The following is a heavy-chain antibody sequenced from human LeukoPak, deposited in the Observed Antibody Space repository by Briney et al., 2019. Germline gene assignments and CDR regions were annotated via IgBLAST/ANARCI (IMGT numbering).Heavy chain of an antibody. Sequence: PSETLSLTCTVSGGSISSGYYYWGWIRQPPGKGLEWIGSVFYSGSTSYNPSLRSRITMSVDTSKNQFSLSLSSVTAADTAVYYCARNSSTIASRPDPRYYYNYMDVWGKGTTVTVSS. CDR1: GGSISSGYYY. V-gene: IGHV4-39*01. CDR2: VFYSGST. CDR3: ARNSSTIASRPDPRYYYNYMDV. D-gene: IGHD6-6*01. J-gene: IGHJ6*03.